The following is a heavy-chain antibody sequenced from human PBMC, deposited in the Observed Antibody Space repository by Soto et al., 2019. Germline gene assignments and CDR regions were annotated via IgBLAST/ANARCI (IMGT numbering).Heavy chain of an antibody. V-gene: IGHV3-48*01. CDR2: ISSSSSTI. CDR3: ARVVALCPGDY. J-gene: IGHJ4*02. Sequence: PGGSLRLSCAASGFTFSSYSMNWVRQAPGKGLEWVSYISSSSSTIYYADSVKGRFTISRDNAKNSLYLQMNSLRAEDTAVYYCARVVALCPGDYWGQGTLVTVSS. D-gene: IGHD3-10*02. CDR1: GFTFSSYS.